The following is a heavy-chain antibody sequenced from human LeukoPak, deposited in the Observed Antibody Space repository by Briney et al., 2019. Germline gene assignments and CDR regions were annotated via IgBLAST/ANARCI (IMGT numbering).Heavy chain of an antibody. V-gene: IGHV3-21*01. Sequence: PGKSLRLSCAASGFTFSSYSMNWVRQAPGKGLEWVSSISSSSSYIYYADSVKGRFTISRDNAKNSLYLQMNSLRAEDTAVYYCARVGVVVAANRWFDPWGQGTLVTVSS. CDR1: GFTFSSYS. CDR2: ISSSSSYI. CDR3: ARVGVVVAANRWFDP. D-gene: IGHD2-15*01. J-gene: IGHJ5*02.